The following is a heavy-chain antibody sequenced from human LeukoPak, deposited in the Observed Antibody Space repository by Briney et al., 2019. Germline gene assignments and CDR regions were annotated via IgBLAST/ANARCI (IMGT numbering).Heavy chain of an antibody. V-gene: IGHV1-46*01. CDR1: GYIFTSYN. Sequence: GASVKVSCKASGYIFTSYNIYWVRQAPGQGLEWMGIINPSGGSTNYAQKFQGRVTMTRDTSTSTVYMELSSLRSEDTAVYYCARFAVHRRITVAGQFGLDYWGQGTVVSVSS. CDR3: ARFAVHRRITVAGQFGLDY. D-gene: IGHD6-19*01. J-gene: IGHJ4*02. CDR2: INPSGGST.